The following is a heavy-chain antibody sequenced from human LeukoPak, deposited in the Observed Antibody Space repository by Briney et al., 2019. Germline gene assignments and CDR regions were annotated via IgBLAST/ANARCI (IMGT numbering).Heavy chain of an antibody. D-gene: IGHD1-26*01. Sequence: PSETLSLTCTVSGGSISSSSYYWGWIRQPPGKGLEWTGSIYYSGSTYYNPSLKSRVTISVDTSKNQFSLKLSSVTAADTAVYYCARDNGAGGSYYDYWGQGTLVTVSS. CDR1: GGSISSSSYY. CDR3: ARDNGAGGSYYDY. V-gene: IGHV4-39*07. CDR2: IYYSGST. J-gene: IGHJ4*02.